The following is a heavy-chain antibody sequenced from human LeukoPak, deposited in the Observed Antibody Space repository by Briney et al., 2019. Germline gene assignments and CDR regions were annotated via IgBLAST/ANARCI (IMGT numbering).Heavy chain of an antibody. Sequence: GGSLRLSCAASGFTFSSYAMSWVRQAPGKGLEWVSAISGSGGSTYYADSVKGRFTISRDNSKNTLYLQMNSLRAEDTAVYYCARDSIGYCSSTSCYTAGWFDPWGQGTLVTVSS. V-gene: IGHV3-23*01. CDR3: ARDSIGYCSSTSCYTAGWFDP. D-gene: IGHD2-2*02. CDR1: GFTFSSYA. J-gene: IGHJ5*02. CDR2: ISGSGGST.